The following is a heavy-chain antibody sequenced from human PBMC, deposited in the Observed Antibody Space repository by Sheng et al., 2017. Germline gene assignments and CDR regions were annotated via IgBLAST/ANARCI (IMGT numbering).Heavy chain of an antibody. Sequence: EVQLLESGGGLVQPGGSLRLSCAASGFTFSSYAMSWVRQAPGKGLEWVSAISGSGGSTYYADSVKGRFTISRDNSKNTLYLQMNSLRAEDTAVYYCAKEAYSSGWSPYYYYYGMDVWGQGTTVTVSS. CDR1: GFTFSSYA. CDR3: AKEAYSSGWSPYYYYYGMDV. D-gene: IGHD6-19*01. CDR2: ISGSGGST. V-gene: IGHV3-23*01. J-gene: IGHJ6*02.